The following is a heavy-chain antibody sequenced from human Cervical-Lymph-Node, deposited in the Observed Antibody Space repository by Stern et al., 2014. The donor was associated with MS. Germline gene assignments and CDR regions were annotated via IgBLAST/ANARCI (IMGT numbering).Heavy chain of an antibody. CDR3: ARLFSGYDYFDY. V-gene: IGHV4-59*01. CDR2: IYYSGST. CDR1: GGSINSNY. Sequence: QVQLQESGPGLVKPSETLSLTCTVSGGSINSNYWSWIRQPPGKGLEWIGYIYYSGSTKYNPSLKSRVTISVDMSKTQFSLKLSSVTAADTAVYYCARLFSGYDYFDYWGQGTLVTVSS. D-gene: IGHD5-12*01. J-gene: IGHJ4*02.